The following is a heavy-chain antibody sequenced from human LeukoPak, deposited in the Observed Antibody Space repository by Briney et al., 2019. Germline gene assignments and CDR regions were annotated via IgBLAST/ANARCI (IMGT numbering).Heavy chain of an antibody. D-gene: IGHD2-2*01. CDR1: GASVSSYY. J-gene: IGHJ3*02. Sequence: SETLSLTCTVSGASVSSYYWIWIRQPAGRGLEWIGRIDASGSTNYNPSLKSRVTMSVDSSKNQFSLKVSSVTAADTAVYYCAKHKVPAAWRDAFDIWGQGTMVTVSS. CDR3: AKHKVPAAWRDAFDI. CDR2: IDASGST. V-gene: IGHV4-4*07.